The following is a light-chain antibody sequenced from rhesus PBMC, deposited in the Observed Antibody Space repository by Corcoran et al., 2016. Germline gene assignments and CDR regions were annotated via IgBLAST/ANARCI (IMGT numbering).Light chain of an antibody. Sequence: QPVVTQEASLTVSPGGTVTLTCASTTGAVTSGHFPHWFQQKPGQAPKTLIYDTNNELSWTPARFSGSLHGGKAALTLSGAQPEDEADYYCWLSYSGAYIFGTGTRLTVL. CDR3: WLSYSGAYI. CDR2: DTN. J-gene: IGLJ1*01. V-gene: IGLV7-80*01. CDR1: TGAVTSGHF.